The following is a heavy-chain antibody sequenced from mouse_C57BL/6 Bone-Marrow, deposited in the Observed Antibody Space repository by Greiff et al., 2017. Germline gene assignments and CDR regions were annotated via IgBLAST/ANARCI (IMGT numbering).Heavy chain of an antibody. CDR1: EYEFPSHD. CDR3: ARHRRFYAMDY. CDR2: INSDGGST. V-gene: IGHV5-2*01. J-gene: IGHJ4*01. Sequence: EVKLVESGGGLVQPGESLKLSCESNEYEFPSHDMSWVRKTPEKRLALVAAINSDGGSTYSPDTMDRRFIISRDITKKALYLQMSSLRSEDTALYYCARHRRFYAMDYWGQGTSVNVSS.